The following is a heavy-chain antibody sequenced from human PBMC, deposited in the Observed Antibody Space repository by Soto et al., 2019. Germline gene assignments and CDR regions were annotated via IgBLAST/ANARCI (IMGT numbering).Heavy chain of an antibody. V-gene: IGHV3-30*18. D-gene: IGHD3-10*01. CDR3: AKDRGPRRKCLIDPCEY. Sequence: QVQLVESGGGVVQPGRSLRVSCAASGFTFSIYAMHWVRQAPGTGLEWVAVISYDGTKTYYADSVKGRSTISRDNSNNTVDLQLNSLRDEDTAVYYWAKDRGPRRKCLIDPCEYWGQGTWVTVSP. CDR2: ISYDGTKT. CDR1: GFTFSIYA. J-gene: IGHJ4*02.